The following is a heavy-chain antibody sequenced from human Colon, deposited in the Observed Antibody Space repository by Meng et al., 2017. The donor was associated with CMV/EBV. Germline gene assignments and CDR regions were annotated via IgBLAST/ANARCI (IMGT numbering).Heavy chain of an antibody. D-gene: IGHD2-2*01. CDR1: GGSISSSY. Sequence: SETLSLTCTVSGGSISSSYWSWIRQSPGKGLEWIGHIYYNGYTNYNPSLKSRVTISVDTSKNQFSLNLHSVTAADTATYYCARGGPNQRRPHFSYGMDVWGQGTTVTVSS. CDR3: ARGGPNQRRPHFSYGMDV. J-gene: IGHJ6*02. CDR2: IYYNGYT. V-gene: IGHV4-59*01.